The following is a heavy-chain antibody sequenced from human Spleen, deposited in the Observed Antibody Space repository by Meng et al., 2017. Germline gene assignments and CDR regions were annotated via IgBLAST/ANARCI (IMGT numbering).Heavy chain of an antibody. CDR2: INPSGGTT. CDR3: ARDGHDYGSQFDQ. V-gene: IGHV1-46*01. Sequence: ASVKVSCKASGYTFTSFYIHWLRQAPGEGFEWMGIINPSGGTTSYAQMFQGRVTMTSDTSTSTAYMELRSLTSDDTAVYYCARDGHDYGSQFDQWGQGTLVTVSS. J-gene: IGHJ4*02. D-gene: IGHD4/OR15-4a*01. CDR1: GYTFTSFY.